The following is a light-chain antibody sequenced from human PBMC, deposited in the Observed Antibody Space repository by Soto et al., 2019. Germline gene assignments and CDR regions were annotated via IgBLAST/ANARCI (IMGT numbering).Light chain of an antibody. Sequence: EIVLTQSPGTLSLSPGERATLSCRASQSLTSSYLAWYQQKPGQAPRLLIYGASSRATGIPDRFSGSGSGTDFTLTISRLEPEAVALYYCQQYESSPPSYTFGQGTKLEIK. CDR3: QQYESSPPSYT. J-gene: IGKJ2*01. CDR1: QSLTSSY. CDR2: GAS. V-gene: IGKV3-20*01.